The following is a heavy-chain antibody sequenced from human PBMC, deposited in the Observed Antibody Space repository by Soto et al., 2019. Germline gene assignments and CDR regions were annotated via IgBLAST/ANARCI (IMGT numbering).Heavy chain of an antibody. D-gene: IGHD4-4*01. CDR3: ARLDARDDSSNPSLIFDS. J-gene: IGHJ4*02. Sequence: GESLKISCKGSGYRFSGFWIGWVRQMPGKGLEWMGIIYPGDSETRYSPSFQGQVTISVDKSISTAYLQWSSLKASDTAMYYCARLDARDDSSNPSLIFDSWGQGTLVTVSS. CDR2: IYPGDSET. V-gene: IGHV5-51*01. CDR1: GYRFSGFW.